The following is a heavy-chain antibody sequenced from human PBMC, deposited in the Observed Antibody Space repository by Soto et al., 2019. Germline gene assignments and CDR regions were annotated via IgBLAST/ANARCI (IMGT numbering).Heavy chain of an antibody. D-gene: IGHD3-3*01. J-gene: IGHJ6*02. V-gene: IGHV4-59*01. Sequence: SETLSVTCHVSGCSISSYYWTWMRQSPGKGLEWLGNVFYSGNTNLNPSLRDRLSISVDTSKNKFSLMLNSVTAADTAVYYCAKDKDWSGVYGMDVWGQGTTVTVSS. CDR2: VFYSGNT. CDR1: GCSISSYY. CDR3: AKDKDWSGVYGMDV.